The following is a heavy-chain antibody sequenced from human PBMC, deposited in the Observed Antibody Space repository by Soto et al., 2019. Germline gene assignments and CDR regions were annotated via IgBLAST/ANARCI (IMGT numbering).Heavy chain of an antibody. CDR2: IKQDGSEK. J-gene: IGHJ4*02. D-gene: IGHD3-3*01. CDR1: GFTFSSYW. CDR3: ARDYDFWSGYPYYFDY. Sequence: GGSLRLSCAASGFTFSSYWMSWVRQDPGKGLEWVANIKQDGSEKYYVDSVKGRFTISRDNAKNSLYLQMNSLRAEDTAVYYCARDYDFWSGYPYYFDYWGQGTLVTVSS. V-gene: IGHV3-7*01.